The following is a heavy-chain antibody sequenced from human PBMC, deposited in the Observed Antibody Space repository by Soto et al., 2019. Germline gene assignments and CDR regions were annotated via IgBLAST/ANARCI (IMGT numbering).Heavy chain of an antibody. CDR2: IDPRDSYV. Sequence: PGQSLKISCTGFGYTFTTFWISWVRQMPGKGLEWMGRIDPRDSYVNYSPSFQGHVTISVDKSISTAYLQWGSLRAPDTAMYYCARLYCTTSPCDSWFDPWGQGTLVTVSS. V-gene: IGHV5-10-1*01. CDR3: ARLYCTTSPCDSWFDP. D-gene: IGHD2-2*01. CDR1: GYTFTTFW. J-gene: IGHJ5*02.